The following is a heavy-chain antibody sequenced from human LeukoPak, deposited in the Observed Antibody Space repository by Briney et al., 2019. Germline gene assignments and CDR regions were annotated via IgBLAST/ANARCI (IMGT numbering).Heavy chain of an antibody. V-gene: IGHV1-24*01. J-gene: IGHJ4*02. Sequence: ASVKVSCKVSGYTLTELSMHCVRQAPGKGLEWMGGFDPEDGETMYAQKFQGRVTMTEDTSTDTAYMELSTLRSEDTAVYYCATWDCSSTSCPLMALGYWGQGTLVTVSS. CDR1: GYTLTELS. D-gene: IGHD2-2*01. CDR3: ATWDCSSTSCPLMALGY. CDR2: FDPEDGET.